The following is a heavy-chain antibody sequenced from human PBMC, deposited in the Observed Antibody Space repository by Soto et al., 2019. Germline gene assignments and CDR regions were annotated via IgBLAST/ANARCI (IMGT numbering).Heavy chain of an antibody. CDR3: PNRPNRFDP. Sequence: QVQLQESGPGLVKPSETLSLTCTVSGGSVSSGTYYWSWIRQPPGKGLEWIGYISYSGSTNYNPSVECADNLSRGTSKIQQTRSQRSGTAAVTYMNYCPNRPNRFDPGGQEYLV. CDR2: ISYSGST. CDR1: GGSVSSGTYY. J-gene: IGHJ5*02. V-gene: IGHV4-61*01.